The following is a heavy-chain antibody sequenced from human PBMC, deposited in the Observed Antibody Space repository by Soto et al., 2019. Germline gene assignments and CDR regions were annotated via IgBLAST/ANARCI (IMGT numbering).Heavy chain of an antibody. CDR3: ARVVQNTIFGVVSQTDYYYMDV. CDR1: GGSISSYY. D-gene: IGHD3-3*01. CDR2: IYYSGST. J-gene: IGHJ6*03. Sequence: SETLSLTCTVSGGSISSYYWSWIRQPPGKGLEWIGYIYYSGSTNYNPSLKSRVTISVDTSKNQFSLKLSSVTAADTAVYYCARVVQNTIFGVVSQTDYYYMDVWGKGTTVTVSS. V-gene: IGHV4-59*01.